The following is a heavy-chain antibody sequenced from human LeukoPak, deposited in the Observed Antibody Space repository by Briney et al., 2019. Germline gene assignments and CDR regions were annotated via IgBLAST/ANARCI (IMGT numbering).Heavy chain of an antibody. CDR3: ARGTLWPGSFDI. Sequence: SETLSLTCAVYGGSFSGYYWSWIRQPPGKGLEWIGEINHSGSTNYNPSLKSRVTISVDTSKNQFSLKLSSVTAADTAVYDCARGTLWPGSFDIWGQGPMVTVSS. CDR2: INHSGST. V-gene: IGHV4-34*01. J-gene: IGHJ3*02. CDR1: GGSFSGYY. D-gene: IGHD5-18*01.